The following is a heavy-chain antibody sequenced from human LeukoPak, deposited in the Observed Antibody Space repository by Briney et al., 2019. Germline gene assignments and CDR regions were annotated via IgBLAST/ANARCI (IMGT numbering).Heavy chain of an antibody. D-gene: IGHD1-26*01. CDR2: ISSSSSYI. Sequence: PGGSLRLSCAASGFTFSSYAMSWVRQAPGKGLEWVSSISSSSSYIYYADSVKGRFTISRDNAKNSLYLQMNSLRAEDTAVYYCARDSAEVGASPVKGYWGQGTLVTVSS. CDR1: GFTFSSYA. V-gene: IGHV3-21*01. CDR3: ARDSAEVGASPVKGY. J-gene: IGHJ4*02.